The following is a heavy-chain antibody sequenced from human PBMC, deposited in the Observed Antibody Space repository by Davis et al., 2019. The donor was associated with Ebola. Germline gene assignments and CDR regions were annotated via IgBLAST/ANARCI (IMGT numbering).Heavy chain of an antibody. CDR1: GFTFDDYA. J-gene: IGHJ6*04. D-gene: IGHD5-18*01. Sequence: SLKISCAASGFTFDDYAMHWVRQAPGEGLEWVSGISWNSNSIGYADSVKGRFTISRDNAKKSLYLQMNSLRAEDTALYYCAKAVKERGYSYGYYYFYGLDVWGKGTTVTVSS. CDR3: AKAVKERGYSYGYYYFYGLDV. CDR2: ISWNSNSI. V-gene: IGHV3-9*01.